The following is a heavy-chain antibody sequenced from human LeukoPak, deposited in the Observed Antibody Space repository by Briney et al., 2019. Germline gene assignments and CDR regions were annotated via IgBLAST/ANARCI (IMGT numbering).Heavy chain of an antibody. D-gene: IGHD2-2*01. CDR1: GDSITSGNSY. J-gene: IGHJ6*03. CDR2: VSTRGSS. Sequence: SETLSLTCTLSGDSITSGNSYWTWIRQSAGKGLEWIGRVSTRGSSDYKPSLQSRVTISLDTSKNHFSLRLNSVTAADTAVYYCARETEEIHSPSWGLYDPDYFIYVWGKGTAVTVSS. CDR3: ARETEEIHSPSWGLYDPDYFIYV. V-gene: IGHV4-61*02.